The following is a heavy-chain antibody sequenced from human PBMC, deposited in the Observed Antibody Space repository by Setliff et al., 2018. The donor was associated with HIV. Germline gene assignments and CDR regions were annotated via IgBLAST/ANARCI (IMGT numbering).Heavy chain of an antibody. CDR1: SGSFGSYY. CDR2: VNQRVTS. J-gene: IGHJ4*02. CDR3: ARDKGGGYFDS. Sequence: PSETLSLTCAVNSGSFGSYYWSWLRQSPGKGLVWIGEVNQRVTSNYNQSLKSRVTMSIDESKSQFSLKLSSVTAADTAVYLCARDKGGGYFDSWGQGTLVTVSS. D-gene: IGHD3-16*01. V-gene: IGHV4-34*01.